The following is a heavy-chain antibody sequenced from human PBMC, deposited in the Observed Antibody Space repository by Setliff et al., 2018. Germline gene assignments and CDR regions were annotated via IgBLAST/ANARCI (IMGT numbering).Heavy chain of an antibody. CDR1: GYTFTSYD. Sequence: ASVKVSCKASGYTFTSYDINWVRQATGKGLEWMGWMKLNSGNTGYAQKFQGRVTMIRNTSISTAYMELSSLRSEDTAVYYCARAELLWFVGFDTWGQGTLVTVSS. J-gene: IGHJ5*02. CDR2: MKLNSGNT. D-gene: IGHD3-10*01. CDR3: ARAELLWFVGFDT. V-gene: IGHV1-8*02.